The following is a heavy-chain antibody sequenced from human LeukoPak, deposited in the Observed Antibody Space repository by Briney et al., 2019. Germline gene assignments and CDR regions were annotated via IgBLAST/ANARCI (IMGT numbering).Heavy chain of an antibody. J-gene: IGHJ4*02. CDR3: ARESSTSRRVRGFDY. Sequence: PSQTLSLTCTVSGGSISSGGYYWSWIRQHPGKGLEWIGYIYYSGSIYYNPSLKSRVTISVDTSKNQFSLKLSSVTAADTAVYYCARESSTSRRVRGFDYWGQGTLVTVSS. CDR1: GGSISSGGYY. CDR2: IYYSGSI. V-gene: IGHV4-31*03. D-gene: IGHD2-2*01.